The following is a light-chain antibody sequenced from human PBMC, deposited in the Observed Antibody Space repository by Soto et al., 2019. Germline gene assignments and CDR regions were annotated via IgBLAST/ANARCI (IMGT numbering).Light chain of an antibody. J-gene: IGLJ2*01. V-gene: IGLV2-23*01. Sequence: QAVVTQPASVSGSAGQSITISCTGTSSDVGSHNLVSWFQHHPGKAPKLMIYEGSKRPSGVSNRFSGSKSGNTASLTISGLQAEDEADYYCCSFARSSTLFGGGTKLTVL. CDR2: EGS. CDR1: SSDVGSHNL. CDR3: CSFARSSTL.